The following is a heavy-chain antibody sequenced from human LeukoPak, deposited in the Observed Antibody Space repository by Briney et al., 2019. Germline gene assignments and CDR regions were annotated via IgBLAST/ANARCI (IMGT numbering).Heavy chain of an antibody. CDR2: ISAYNGNT. D-gene: IGHD1-26*01. J-gene: IGHJ5*01. V-gene: IGHV1-18*01. CDR1: GYTFTSYG. Sequence: ASVKVSCNASGYTFTSYGISWVRQAPGQGLEWMGWISAYNGNTNYAQKLQGRVTMTTATTTTTAYSKLRSPASDDTAGYYFTREGVTGIVGAWGQGTLVTVSS. CDR3: TREGVTGIVGA.